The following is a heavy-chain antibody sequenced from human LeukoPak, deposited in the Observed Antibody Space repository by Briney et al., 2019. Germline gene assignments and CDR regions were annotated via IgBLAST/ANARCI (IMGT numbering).Heavy chain of an antibody. CDR2: IKSKTDGGTT. Sequence: GGCLRLSCAASGFTFSNAWMSWVRQAPGKGLEWVGRIKSKTDGGTTDYAAPVKGRFTISRDDSKNTLYLQMNSLKTEDTAVYYCTTAETWGLRDYWGQGTLVTVSS. J-gene: IGHJ4*02. V-gene: IGHV3-15*01. CDR3: TTAETWGLRDY. CDR1: GFTFSNAW. D-gene: IGHD7-27*01.